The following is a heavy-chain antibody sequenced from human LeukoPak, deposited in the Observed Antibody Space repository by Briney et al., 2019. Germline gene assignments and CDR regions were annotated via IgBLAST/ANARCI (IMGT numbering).Heavy chain of an antibody. V-gene: IGHV3-9*01. CDR3: AKSTVTTPKPFDY. Sequence: QPGGSLRLSCAASGFTFDDYAMHWVRQAPGKGLEWVSGISWNSGSIGYADSVKGRFTISRDNSKNALYLQMNSLRAEDTAVYYCAKSTVTTPKPFDYWGQGTLVTVSS. CDR2: ISWNSGSI. J-gene: IGHJ4*02. D-gene: IGHD4-17*01. CDR1: GFTFDDYA.